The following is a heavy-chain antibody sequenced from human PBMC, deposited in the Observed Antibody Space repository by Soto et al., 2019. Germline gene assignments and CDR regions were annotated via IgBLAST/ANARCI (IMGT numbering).Heavy chain of an antibody. D-gene: IGHD4-4*01. CDR3: AIGSKATTVTFDC. CDR2: IYYSGST. V-gene: IGHV4-39*01. CDR1: GGSISSSSYY. Sequence: SETLSLTCTVSGGSISSSSYYWGWIRQPPGKGLEWIGSIYYSGSTYYNPSLKSRVTISVDTSKNQFSLKLSSVTAADTAVYYCAIGSKATTVTFDCWGQGTLVTVSS. J-gene: IGHJ5*01.